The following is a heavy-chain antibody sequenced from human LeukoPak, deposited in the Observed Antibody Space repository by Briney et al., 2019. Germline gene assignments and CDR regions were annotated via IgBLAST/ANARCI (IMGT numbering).Heavy chain of an antibody. J-gene: IGHJ6*02. CDR3: ASGGTKYWGYYYYGMDV. D-gene: IGHD7-27*01. CDR2: IYYSGST. CDR1: GGSISSYY. Sequence: SETLSLTSAVSGGSISSYYWCSIRPPPGKGLGWIWYIYYSGSTNYNPSLKSRVTISVDTSKNQFSLKLSSVTAADTAGYYCASGGTKYWGYYYYGMDVWGQGTTVTVSS. V-gene: IGHV4-59*01.